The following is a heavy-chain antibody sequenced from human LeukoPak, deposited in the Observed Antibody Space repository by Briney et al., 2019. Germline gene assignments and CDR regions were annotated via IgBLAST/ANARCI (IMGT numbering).Heavy chain of an antibody. V-gene: IGHV3-74*01. CDR3: TSQGREGWFDP. Sequence: PGGSLRLSCAASGFTFISYWMHWVRQAPGKGLVWVSRINSDGSSTSYADSVKGRFTISRDNAKNTLYVQMNSLRAEDTAVYYCTSQGREGWFDPWGQRTLVTVSS. J-gene: IGHJ5*02. CDR2: INSDGSST. D-gene: IGHD1-26*01. CDR1: GFTFISYW.